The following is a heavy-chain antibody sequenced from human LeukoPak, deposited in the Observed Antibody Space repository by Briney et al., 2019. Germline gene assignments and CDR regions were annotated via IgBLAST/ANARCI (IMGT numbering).Heavy chain of an antibody. CDR1: GFTFSSYE. J-gene: IGHJ4*02. CDR3: ARGPHYYDSSGYYFDY. Sequence: PGGSLRLSCAASGFTFSSYEMNWVRQAPGKGLEWVSYISSSGSTIYYADSVKGRFTISRDNAKNSLYLQMNSLRAEDTAVYYCARGPHYYDSSGYYFDYWGQGTLVTVSS. D-gene: IGHD3-22*01. CDR2: ISSSGSTI. V-gene: IGHV3-48*03.